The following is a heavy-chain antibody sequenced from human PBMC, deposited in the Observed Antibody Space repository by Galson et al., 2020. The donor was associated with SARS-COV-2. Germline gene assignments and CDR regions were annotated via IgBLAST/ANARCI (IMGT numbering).Heavy chain of an antibody. D-gene: IGHD3-22*01. J-gene: IGHJ4*02. CDR3: ARESYDSSGYYLAYFDY. Sequence: SETLSLTCTVSGVSISSYYWSWIRQPPGKGLEWSGYIYYSGSTNYNPSLKSRVTISVDTSKNQFSLKLSSVTAADTAVYYCARESYDSSGYYLAYFDYWGKGTLVTVSS. CDR2: IYYSGST. V-gene: IGHV4-59*01. CDR1: GVSISSYY.